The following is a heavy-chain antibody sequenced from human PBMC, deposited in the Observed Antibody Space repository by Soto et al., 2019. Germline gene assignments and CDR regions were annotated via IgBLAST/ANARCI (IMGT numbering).Heavy chain of an antibody. D-gene: IGHD1-20*01. CDR2: IYHSGRT. V-gene: IGHV4-31*03. CDR1: GGSMSNGYYY. Sequence: SETLSLTCTVSGGSMSNGYYYWSWVRQNPGKGLEWIGHIYHSGRTYYNPSLKSRVGILVDTSKNQFSLNMNSVTAADTAVYYCARWVEVSLDYFDSWGQGTPVTVS. CDR3: ARWVEVSLDYFDS. J-gene: IGHJ4*02.